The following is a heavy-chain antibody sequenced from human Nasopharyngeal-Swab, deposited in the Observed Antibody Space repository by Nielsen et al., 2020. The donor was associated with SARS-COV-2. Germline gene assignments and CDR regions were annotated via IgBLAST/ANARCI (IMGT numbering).Heavy chain of an antibody. V-gene: IGHV1-69*04. D-gene: IGHD5-18*01. CDR2: IIPILGIA. Sequence: SVKVSCKASGGTFSSYAISWVRQAPGQGLEWMGRIIPILGIANYAQKFQGRVTITADKSTSTAYMELSSLRSEDTAVYYCARGGYSYGSSYGMDVWGQGTTVTVSS. CDR3: ARGGYSYGSSYGMDV. CDR1: GGTFSSYA. J-gene: IGHJ6*02.